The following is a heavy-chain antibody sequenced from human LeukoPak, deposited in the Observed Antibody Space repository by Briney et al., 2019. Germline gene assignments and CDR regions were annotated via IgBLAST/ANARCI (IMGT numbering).Heavy chain of an antibody. V-gene: IGHV4-34*01. CDR1: GGSFSGYY. Sequence: SETLPLTCAVYGGSFSGYYWSWIRQPPGKGLEWIGEINHGGSTNYNPSLKSRVTISVDTSKNQFSLKLSSVTAADTAVYYCARGRQLYCSSTSCYFDYWGQGTLVTVSS. CDR2: INHGGST. CDR3: ARGRQLYCSSTSCYFDY. J-gene: IGHJ4*02. D-gene: IGHD2-2*01.